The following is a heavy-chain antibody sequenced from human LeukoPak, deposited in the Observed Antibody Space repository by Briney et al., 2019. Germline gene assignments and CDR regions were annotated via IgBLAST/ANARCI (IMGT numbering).Heavy chain of an antibody. CDR1: GFTFSSYA. CDR2: ISGSGGNT. V-gene: IGHV3-23*01. CDR3: AKDWAVAGSSNY. Sequence: GASLKLSCTASGFTFSSYAISWVRQAPGQGLEWISSISGSGGNTYYADSVKGRFTISTDNSTNTPYLQVKSLRADDTAVYYCAKDWAVAGSSNYWGQGTLVTVSS. D-gene: IGHD6-19*01. J-gene: IGHJ4*02.